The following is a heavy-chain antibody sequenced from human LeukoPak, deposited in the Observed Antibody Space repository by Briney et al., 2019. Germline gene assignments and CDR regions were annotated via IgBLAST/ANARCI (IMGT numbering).Heavy chain of an antibody. J-gene: IGHJ4*02. V-gene: IGHV4-4*02. CDR2: FYHSEST. Sequence: TSETLSLTCAVSGVSISSSNWWSWVRQPPGKGLEWIGEFYHSESTNYNPSLKSRVTISVDRSKNQFSLKLSSVTAADTAVYYCARLDYGDYFDYWGQGTLVTVSS. D-gene: IGHD4-17*01. CDR3: ARLDYGDYFDY. CDR1: GVSISSSNW.